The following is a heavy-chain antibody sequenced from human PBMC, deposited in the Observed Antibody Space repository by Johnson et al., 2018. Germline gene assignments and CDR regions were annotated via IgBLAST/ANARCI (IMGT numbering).Heavy chain of an antibody. D-gene: IGHD2-15*01. CDR3: PRTGGYSSDGRTSYAFDI. V-gene: IGHV3-7*01. Sequence: VQLVQSGGGLVQPGRSLRLSCAASGFTFSNYWMSWVRQTPGKGLEWLANIKPDGTEKYYMDSVKGRFTISRDNAKISLYLQINGLRAEDTAVYYCPRTGGYSSDGRTSYAFDIWGQGTMVTVSS. CDR2: IKPDGTEK. CDR1: GFTFSNYW. J-gene: IGHJ3*02.